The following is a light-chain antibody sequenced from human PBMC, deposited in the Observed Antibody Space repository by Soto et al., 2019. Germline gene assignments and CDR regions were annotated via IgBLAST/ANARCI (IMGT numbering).Light chain of an antibody. CDR3: QQRSNWPGT. CDR2: DAS. Sequence: DIVMTQSPATLSLSPGERATLTCRASQSVSSYLAWYQQKPGQAPRLLIYDASNRVTGIPARFSGSGSGTNFTLTISSLEPEDFAVYYCQQRSNWPGTFGQGTKVEIK. CDR1: QSVSSY. J-gene: IGKJ1*01. V-gene: IGKV3-11*01.